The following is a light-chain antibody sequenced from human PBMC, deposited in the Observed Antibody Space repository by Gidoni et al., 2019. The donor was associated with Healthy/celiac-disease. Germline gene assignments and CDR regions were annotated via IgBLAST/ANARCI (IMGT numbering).Light chain of an antibody. CDR1: QSISSY. J-gene: IGKJ1*01. V-gene: IGKV1-39*01. Sequence: DIQMTQSPSSLSASVGARVTITCRACQSISSYLNWYQQKPGKAPKLLIYAASSLQSGVPSRFSGSGSGTDFTLTISSLQPEDFATYYCQQSYSTPPTFGQGTKVEIK. CDR3: QQSYSTPPT. CDR2: AAS.